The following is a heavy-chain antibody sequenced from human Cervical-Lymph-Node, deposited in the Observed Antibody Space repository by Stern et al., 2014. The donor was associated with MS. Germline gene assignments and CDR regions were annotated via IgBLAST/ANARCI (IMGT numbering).Heavy chain of an antibody. CDR2: IKSQTDGGTT. V-gene: IGHV3-15*01. CDR3: ATVGP. J-gene: IGHJ5*02. CDR1: GFTFSNAW. Sequence: EVKLVESGGGLVKPGGSLRISCAASGFTFSNAWMTWVRQAPGQVLEWVGRIKSQTDGGTTDYAAPVKGRFIISRDDSKNTLYLQMNSLKTEDTAVYYCATVGPWGQGTLVIVSS.